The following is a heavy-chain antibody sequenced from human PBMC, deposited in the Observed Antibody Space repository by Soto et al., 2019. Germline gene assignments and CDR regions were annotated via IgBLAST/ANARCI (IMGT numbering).Heavy chain of an antibody. D-gene: IGHD2-2*01. CDR2: ISGSGGNT. CDR3: AKDLLPVANGGYYFYGMDV. Sequence: EVQLLESGGGLVQAGGSLRLSCAASGFTFSKYDMNWVRQAPGKGLDWVSTISGSGGNTFYADSVEGRFTVSRDNSKNALYLQMSSLRAEDTAVYYCAKDLLPVANGGYYFYGMDVWGQGTTVTVSS. V-gene: IGHV3-23*01. CDR1: GFTFSKYD. J-gene: IGHJ6*02.